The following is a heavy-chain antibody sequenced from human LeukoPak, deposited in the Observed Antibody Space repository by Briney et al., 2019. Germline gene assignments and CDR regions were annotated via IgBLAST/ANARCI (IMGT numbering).Heavy chain of an antibody. CDR1: GFTFSSYS. CDR2: ISSSSTI. J-gene: IGHJ4*02. V-gene: IGHV3-48*02. CDR3: AREDGSTSLLH. D-gene: IGHD2-2*01. Sequence: GGSLTLSCAASGFTFSSYSMNWVRQAPGKAREWVSYISSSSTIYYADSVKGRFTISRDNAKNSLYLQMNSLRDEDTAVYYCAREDGSTSLLHWGQRTLVTVSS.